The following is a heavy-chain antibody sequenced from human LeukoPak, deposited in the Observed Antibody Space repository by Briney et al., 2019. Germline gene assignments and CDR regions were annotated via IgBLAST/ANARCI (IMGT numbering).Heavy chain of an antibody. J-gene: IGHJ6*02. CDR3: AKDKGNQQLYALDV. Sequence: GGSLGLSCAASGFLVNDYGMHWVRQAPGKGPEWVAAMRFDGKTKYYVDSVKGRFTISRDTSKNTLFLQMNSLRDEDTAIYYCAKDKGNQQLYALDVWGQGTTVSVSS. D-gene: IGHD2-8*01. CDR2: MRFDGKTK. CDR1: GFLVNDYG. V-gene: IGHV3-33*06.